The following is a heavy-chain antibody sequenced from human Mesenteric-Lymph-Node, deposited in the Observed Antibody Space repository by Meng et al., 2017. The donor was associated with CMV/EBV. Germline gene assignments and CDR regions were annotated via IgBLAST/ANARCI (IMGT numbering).Heavy chain of an antibody. Sequence: QAPGKGLEWVSYISYITTKHYSDSVKGRFTISRDDAKNSLYLEMNSLRAEDTALYYCAKDIGAYDFWSGSITYFDYWGQGTLVTVSS. CDR2: ISYITTK. V-gene: IGHV3-69-1*01. J-gene: IGHJ4*02. CDR3: AKDIGAYDFWSGSITYFDY. D-gene: IGHD3-3*01.